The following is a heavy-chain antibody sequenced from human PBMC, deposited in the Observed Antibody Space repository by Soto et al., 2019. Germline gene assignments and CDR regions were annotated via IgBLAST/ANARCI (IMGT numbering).Heavy chain of an antibody. J-gene: IGHJ4*02. D-gene: IGHD2-15*01. CDR2: ISSIGST. V-gene: IGHV4-30-4*08. CDR3: ARGGVVVIAATHFDY. Sequence: SETLSLTCTVSGGSISSGGYYWSWIRQFPGKGLEWIGYISSIGSTYYNPSLGSRLSMSVDTSKDQFSLRLTSVTAADTAVYYCARGGVVVIAATHFDYWGQGTVVTVSS. CDR1: GGSISSGGYY.